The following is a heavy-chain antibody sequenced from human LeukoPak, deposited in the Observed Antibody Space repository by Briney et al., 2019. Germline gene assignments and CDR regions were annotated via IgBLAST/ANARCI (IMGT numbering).Heavy chain of an antibody. CDR2: IYPGDSDT. J-gene: IGHJ4*02. V-gene: IGHV5-51*01. D-gene: IGHD6-13*01. Sequence: GESLKISCKGSGYSFTSYWIGWVRQMPGKGLEWMGIIYPGDSDTRYSPSFQGQVTISADKSISTAYLQWSSLKASDTAMYYCARRWSDPLQQLGMFDYWGQGTLVTVSS. CDR3: ARRWSDPLQQLGMFDY. CDR1: GYSFTSYW.